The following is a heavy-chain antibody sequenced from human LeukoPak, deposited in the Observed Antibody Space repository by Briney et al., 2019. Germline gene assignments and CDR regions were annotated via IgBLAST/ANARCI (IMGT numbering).Heavy chain of an antibody. CDR1: GGTFSSYA. J-gene: IGHJ5*02. D-gene: IGHD3-22*01. Sequence: ASVKVSCKASGGTFSSYAISRVRQAPGQGLEWMGGMIPIFGTANYAQKFQGRVTMTRDTSTSTVYMELSSLRSEDTAVYYCARDSNIDYYDSSGYYYQRWFDPWGQGTLVTVSS. CDR3: ARDSNIDYYDSSGYYYQRWFDP. CDR2: MIPIFGTA. V-gene: IGHV1-69*05.